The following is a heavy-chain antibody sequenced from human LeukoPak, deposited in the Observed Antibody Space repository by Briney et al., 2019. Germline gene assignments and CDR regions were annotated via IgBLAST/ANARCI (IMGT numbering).Heavy chain of an antibody. V-gene: IGHV3-30*02. CDR2: IRYDGSNK. D-gene: IGHD3-16*02. CDR3: ARAAVITFGGVIDNDAFDI. CDR1: GFTFSSYG. Sequence: AGGSLRLSCAASGFTFSSYGMHWVRQAPGKGLEWVAFIRYDGSNKYYADSVNGRFTISRDNSNNTLYLQMNSLRAEDTAVYYCARAAVITFGGVIDNDAFDIWGQGTMVTVSS. J-gene: IGHJ3*02.